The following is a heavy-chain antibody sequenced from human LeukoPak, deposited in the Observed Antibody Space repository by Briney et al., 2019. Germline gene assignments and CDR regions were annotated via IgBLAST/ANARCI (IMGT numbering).Heavy chain of an antibody. V-gene: IGHV3-21*01. CDR3: ARDPKVVPAAIPYYYYYGMDV. J-gene: IGHJ6*02. D-gene: IGHD2-2*01. CDR2: ISSSSYI. Sequence: GGSLRLSCAASGFTFSSYSMNWVRQAPGKGLEWVSSISSSSYIYYADSVKGRFTISRDNAKNSLYLQMNSLRAEDTAVYYCARDPKVVPAAIPYYYYYGMDVWGQGTTVTVSS. CDR1: GFTFSSYS.